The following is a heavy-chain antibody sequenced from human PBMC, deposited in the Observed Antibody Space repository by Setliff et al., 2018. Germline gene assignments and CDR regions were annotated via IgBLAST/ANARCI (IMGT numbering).Heavy chain of an antibody. Sequence: ASVKVSCKASGGTFSSYAISWVRQAPGQGLEWMGGIIPILGIANYAQKFQGRVTITRDTSTSTVYMELSSLRSEDTAVYYCARDLRDSSSWYGGDYWGQGTLVTVSS. V-gene: IGHV1-69*10. D-gene: IGHD6-13*01. J-gene: IGHJ4*01. CDR1: GGTFSSYA. CDR2: IIPILGIA. CDR3: ARDLRDSSSWYGGDY.